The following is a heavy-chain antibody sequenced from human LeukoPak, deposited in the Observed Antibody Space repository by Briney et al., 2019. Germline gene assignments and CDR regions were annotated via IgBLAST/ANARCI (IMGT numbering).Heavy chain of an antibody. CDR2: ISPGSSTI. J-gene: IGHJ4*02. CDR3: ARSKQLDY. Sequence: GGSLRLSCAASGFTFSSYNMNWVRQAPGKGLEWVSYISPGSSTIYYADSVKGRFTISRDNAKNSLYLQMNSLRDEDTTVYYCARSKQLDYWGQGTLVTVSS. CDR1: GFTFSSYN. D-gene: IGHD6-13*01. V-gene: IGHV3-48*02.